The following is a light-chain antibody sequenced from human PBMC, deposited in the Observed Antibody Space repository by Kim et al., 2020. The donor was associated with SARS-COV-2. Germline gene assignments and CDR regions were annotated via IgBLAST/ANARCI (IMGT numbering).Light chain of an antibody. CDR2: YAS. J-gene: IGKJ2*01. Sequence: GTPKEKVTITCRASQNIRSSLHWYQQKPNQSPKLLIKYASQSISGVPSRFSGSGSGTDFTLTINSLEVEDVAAYFCLQTSSLPYTFGQGTKLEIK. V-gene: IGKV6D-21*02. CDR1: QNIRSS. CDR3: LQTSSLPYT.